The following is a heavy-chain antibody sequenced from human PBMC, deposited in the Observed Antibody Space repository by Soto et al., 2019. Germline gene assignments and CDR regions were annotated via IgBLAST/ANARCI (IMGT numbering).Heavy chain of an antibody. V-gene: IGHV4-30-2*01. J-gene: IGHJ3*02. CDR3: ARHSRVVGRAFDI. Sequence: QLQLQESGSGLVKPSQTLSLTCAVSGGSISSGGYSWSWIRQPPGKGLEWIGYIYHSGSTSYNPSLKSRVTISVDRSKNQFSLKLSSVTAADTAVYYCARHSRVVGRAFDIWGQGTMVTVSS. CDR1: GGSISSGGYS. D-gene: IGHD2-15*01. CDR2: IYHSGST.